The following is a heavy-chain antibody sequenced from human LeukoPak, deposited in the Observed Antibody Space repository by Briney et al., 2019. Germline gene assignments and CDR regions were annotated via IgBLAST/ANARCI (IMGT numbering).Heavy chain of an antibody. D-gene: IGHD6-13*01. V-gene: IGHV4-30-4*08. J-gene: IGHJ4*02. CDR2: IYYSGST. CDR3: ARDPPGYSSSWD. Sequence: SQTLSLTCTVSGGSISSGDYYWSWIRQPPGKGLEWIGYIYYSGSTYYNPSLKSRVTISVDTSKNQFSLKLSSVTAADTAVYYCARDPPGYSSSWDWGQGTLVTVPS. CDR1: GGSISSGDYY.